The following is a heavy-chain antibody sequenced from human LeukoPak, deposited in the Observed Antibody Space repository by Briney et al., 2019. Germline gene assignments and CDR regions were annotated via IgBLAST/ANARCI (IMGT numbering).Heavy chain of an antibody. J-gene: IGHJ6*03. D-gene: IGHD3-3*01. CDR2: IYYSGTT. CDR3: ARQISDYYYYYIDV. V-gene: IGHV4-39*01. Sequence: SETLSLTCTVSSGSISSSHYYWDWIRQPPGKGLEWIGTIYYSGTTYYNPSLESRATISVDASKNQLYLMLNSVTAADTAVYYCARQISDYYYYYIDVWGKGTTVTVSS. CDR1: SGSISSSHYY.